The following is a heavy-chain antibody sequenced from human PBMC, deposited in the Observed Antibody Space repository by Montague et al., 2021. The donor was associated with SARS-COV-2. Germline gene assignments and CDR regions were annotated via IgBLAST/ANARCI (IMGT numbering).Heavy chain of an antibody. CDR1: GGSISSYY. CDR3: ARRALGYCSGGSFYSGFDY. D-gene: IGHD2-15*01. J-gene: IGHJ4*02. Sequence: SETLSLTCEASGGSISSYYWSWIRQPPGKGLEWIGYIYYSGSTNYNPSLKSRVTISVDTSKNQFSLKLSSVTAADTAVYYCARRALGYCSGGSFYSGFDYWGQGTLVTVSP. V-gene: IGHV4-59*08. CDR2: IYYSGST.